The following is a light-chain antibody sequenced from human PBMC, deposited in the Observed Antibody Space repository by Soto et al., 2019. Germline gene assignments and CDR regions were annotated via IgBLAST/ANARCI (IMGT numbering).Light chain of an antibody. Sequence: MFTPSPATLSLSPGEIATLSCRASPSVTSNYLAWFQQKPGQAPRLLIYGASSRATGIPDRFSGSGSGTDFTLTISRLEPEDFAVYYCQQYGSSPPRTFGQGTKVDIK. CDR2: GAS. J-gene: IGKJ1*01. V-gene: IGKV3-20*01. CDR1: PSVTSNY. CDR3: QQYGSSPPRT.